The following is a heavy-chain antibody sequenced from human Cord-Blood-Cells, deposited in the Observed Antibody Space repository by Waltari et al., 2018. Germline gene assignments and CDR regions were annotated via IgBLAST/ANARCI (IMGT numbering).Heavy chain of an antibody. J-gene: IGHJ4*02. CDR3: ARDFSFGELNY. CDR1: GFTFSSYA. CDR2: ISYDGSNK. Sequence: QVQLVESGGGVVQPGRSLRLSCAASGFTFSSYARHWVRQAPGKGLEWVAVISYDGSNKYYADSVKGRFTISRDNSKNTLYLQMNSLRAEDTAVYYCARDFSFGELNYWGQGTLVTVSS. D-gene: IGHD3-10*01. V-gene: IGHV3-30-3*01.